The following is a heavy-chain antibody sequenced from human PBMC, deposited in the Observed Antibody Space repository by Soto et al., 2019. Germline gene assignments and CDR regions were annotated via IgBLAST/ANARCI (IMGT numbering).Heavy chain of an antibody. V-gene: IGHV1-69*01. CDR2: IIPIFGTA. D-gene: IGHD5-12*01. Sequence: QVQLVQSGAEVKKPGSSVKVSCKASGGTFSSYAISWVRQAPGQGLEWMGGIIPIFGTANYAQKFQGRVTITADESTSTAYMELSRLRSEDTAVYYCARESEDGFDNGNDAFDIWGQGTMVTVSS. CDR3: ARESEDGFDNGNDAFDI. CDR1: GGTFSSYA. J-gene: IGHJ3*02.